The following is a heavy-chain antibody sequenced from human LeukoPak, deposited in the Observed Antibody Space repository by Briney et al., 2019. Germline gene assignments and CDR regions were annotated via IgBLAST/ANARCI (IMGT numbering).Heavy chain of an antibody. CDR3: ARDRYYVLDY. CDR2: IYSGGST. J-gene: IGHJ4*02. D-gene: IGHD3-10*02. V-gene: IGHV3-66*01. CDR1: GFTVSNNY. Sequence: GGSLRLSCAASGFTVSNNYMNWVRQAPGKGLEWVSVIYSGGSTSYADSVKGRFTISRDNSRNTVSLQMNTLRAEDTAVYYCARDRYYVLDYWGQGILVTVSS.